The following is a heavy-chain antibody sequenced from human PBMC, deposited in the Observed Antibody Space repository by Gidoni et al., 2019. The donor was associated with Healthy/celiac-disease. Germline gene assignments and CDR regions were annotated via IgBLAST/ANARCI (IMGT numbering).Heavy chain of an antibody. Sequence: QVQLQESGPGLVKPSQTLSLTCAVAGGSISSGGYYWRWIRQPPGKGLEWIGYIYYSGRTYYNPSLKSRVTISVDTSKNQFSLKLSSVTAADTAVYYCAGRIVVVTALDYWGQGTLVTVSS. CDR3: AGRIVVVTALDY. J-gene: IGHJ4*02. CDR1: GGSISSGGYY. CDR2: IYYSGRT. D-gene: IGHD2-21*02. V-gene: IGHV4-30-4*01.